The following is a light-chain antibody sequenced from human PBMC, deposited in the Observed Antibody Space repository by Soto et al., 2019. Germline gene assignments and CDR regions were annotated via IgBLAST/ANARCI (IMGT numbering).Light chain of an antibody. J-gene: IGLJ2*01. CDR2: EVS. CDR3: CSYAGSRTHVL. V-gene: IGLV2-23*02. CDR1: SSDVGSYNL. Sequence: QSALTQPASVSGSPGQSITISCIGTSSDVGSYNLVSWYQQHPGKAPKVLIYEVSERPSGVSNRFSGSKSCNTASLTISGLQAEGEAEYYCCSYAGSRTHVLFGGGTKLTVL.